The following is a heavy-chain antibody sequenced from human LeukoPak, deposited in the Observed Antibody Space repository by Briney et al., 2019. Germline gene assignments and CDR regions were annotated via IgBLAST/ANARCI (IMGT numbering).Heavy chain of an antibody. CDR2: ISDSGGST. CDR1: GFTFSSYA. CDR3: TKGPGTITRSGPDY. V-gene: IGHV3-23*01. Sequence: GGSLRLSCAASGFTFSSYAMTWVRQAPGNGLEWVSTISDSGGSTYYTDSVKGRFTISRDNSQNTLYLQMNSLRAEDTAIYYCTKGPGTITRSGPDYWGQGTLVTVSS. J-gene: IGHJ4*02. D-gene: IGHD1-14*01.